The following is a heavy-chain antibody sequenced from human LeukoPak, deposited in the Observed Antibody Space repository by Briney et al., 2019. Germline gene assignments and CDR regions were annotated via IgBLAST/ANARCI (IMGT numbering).Heavy chain of an antibody. Sequence: GGSLRLSCAASGFTFSDYYMSWIRQAPGKGLEWVSYISSSSSYTNYADSVKGRFTISRVNAKNSLYLQMNSLRAEDTAVYYCARDRQDYDYVWGSYPLDYWGQGTLVTVSS. CDR2: ISSSSSYT. CDR1: GFTFSDYY. CDR3: ARDRQDYDYVWGSYPLDY. D-gene: IGHD3-16*02. V-gene: IGHV3-11*06. J-gene: IGHJ4*02.